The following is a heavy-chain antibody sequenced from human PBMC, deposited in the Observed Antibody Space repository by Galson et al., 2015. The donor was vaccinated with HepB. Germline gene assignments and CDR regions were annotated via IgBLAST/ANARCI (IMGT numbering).Heavy chain of an antibody. CDR1: GVTFSTYA. V-gene: IGHV3-30*04. CDR2: ISYDGRST. J-gene: IGHJ5*02. Sequence: SLRLSCAASGVTFSTYAMHWVRQTPGRGLEWVADISYDGRSTTYADSVKGRFTISRDNANNTLFLQMNSLRADDTAVYYCTRAGVVNSGGKSNWFDPWGQGTLVTVSS. D-gene: IGHD3-10*01. CDR3: TRAGVVNSGGKSNWFDP.